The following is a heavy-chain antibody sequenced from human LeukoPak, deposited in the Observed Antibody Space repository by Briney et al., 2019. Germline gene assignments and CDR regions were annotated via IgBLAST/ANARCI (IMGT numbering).Heavy chain of an antibody. V-gene: IGHV3-30*04. CDR1: GFTFSSYA. Sequence: GGSLRLSCAASGFTFSSYAMHWVRQAPGKGLEWVAVISYDGSNKYYADSVKGRFTISRDNSKNTLYLQMNSLRAEDTAVYYCAREGTAIFGVVITGYKDYWGQGTLVTVSS. J-gene: IGHJ4*02. D-gene: IGHD3-3*01. CDR3: AREGTAIFGVVITGYKDY. CDR2: ISYDGSNK.